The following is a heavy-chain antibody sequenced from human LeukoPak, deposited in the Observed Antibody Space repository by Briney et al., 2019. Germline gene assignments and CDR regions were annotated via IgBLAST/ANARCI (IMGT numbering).Heavy chain of an antibody. CDR2: IDSSNSPI. CDR3: ARGILTVYSNWFDP. D-gene: IGHD3-9*01. J-gene: IGHJ5*02. CDR1: GLTFSTYN. Sequence: GGSLRLSCAASGLTFSTYNMNWVRQAPGKGLEWVSYIDSSNSPIYYADSVKGRFTIFRDNGKNSLYLQMNSLRDEDTAVYYCARGILTVYSNWFDPWGQGTLVTVSS. V-gene: IGHV3-48*02.